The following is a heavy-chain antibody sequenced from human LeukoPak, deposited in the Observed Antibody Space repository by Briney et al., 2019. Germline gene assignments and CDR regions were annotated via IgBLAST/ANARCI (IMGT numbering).Heavy chain of an antibody. D-gene: IGHD3-3*01. J-gene: IGHJ3*02. CDR3: ANLAYRSRVRFLEWLDAFDI. CDR1: GFTFSSYG. V-gene: IGHV3-30*18. Sequence: GRSLRLSCAASGFTFSSYGMHWVRQAPGKGLEWVAVISYDGSNKYYADSVKGRFTISRDNSKNTLYLQMNSLRAEDTAVYYCANLAYRSRVRFLEWLDAFDIWGQGTMVTVSS. CDR2: ISYDGSNK.